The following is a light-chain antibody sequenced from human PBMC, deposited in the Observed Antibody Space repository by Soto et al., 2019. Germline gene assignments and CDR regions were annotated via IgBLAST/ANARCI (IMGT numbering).Light chain of an antibody. Sequence: IQLTHAPSSLSASVGERVTIPCRASQGISSYLAWYQQKPGKAPKLLIYAASTLQSGVPSRFSGSGSGTDFTLTISSLQPEDFATYYCQQLNSYPRTFGQGTRLEI. CDR2: AAS. J-gene: IGKJ5*01. V-gene: IGKV1-9*01. CDR1: QGISSY. CDR3: QQLNSYPRT.